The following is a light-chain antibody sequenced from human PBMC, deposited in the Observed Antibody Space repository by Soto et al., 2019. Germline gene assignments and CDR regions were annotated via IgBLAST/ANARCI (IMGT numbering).Light chain of an antibody. V-gene: IGKV3-20*01. Sequence: EIVLTQSPGTLSLSPGEIETLSCTASQGVSSGYLAWYQQNPGQDPRRLISGTSSRATGIPDRFSGSGSGTDFTLTINKLEPEDFAVYCCQQYGSSPRTFGQGTKVDSK. J-gene: IGKJ1*01. CDR1: QGVSSGY. CDR3: QQYGSSPRT. CDR2: GTS.